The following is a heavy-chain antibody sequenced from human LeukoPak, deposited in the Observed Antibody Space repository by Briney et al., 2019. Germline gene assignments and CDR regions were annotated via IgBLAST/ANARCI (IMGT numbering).Heavy chain of an antibody. CDR3: ARRGGGTYDFDY. D-gene: IGHD3-16*01. V-gene: IGHV3-33*03. CDR1: GFTFGSNG. Sequence: GGSLRLSCAASGFTFGSNGMHWVRQAPGKGLEWVAVIWSDGSKKYYGDSVKGRFTISRDNSKNTLDLQMSSLTTEDTAVYYCARRGGGTYDFDYWGQGTLVTVSS. CDR2: IWSDGSKK. J-gene: IGHJ4*02.